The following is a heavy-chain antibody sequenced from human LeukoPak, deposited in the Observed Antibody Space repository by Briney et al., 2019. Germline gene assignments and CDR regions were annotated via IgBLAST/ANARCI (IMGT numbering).Heavy chain of an antibody. Sequence: PSETLSLTCTVSGGSISNYYWSWIRQPPGKGLEWIGYIYYSGSTNYNPSLKSRVTISVDTSKNQFSLKLSSVTAADTAVYYCARDRSGSSLFDPWGQGTLVTVSS. CDR2: IYYSGST. CDR3: ARDRSGSSLFDP. D-gene: IGHD1-26*01. V-gene: IGHV4-59*01. CDR1: GGSISNYY. J-gene: IGHJ5*02.